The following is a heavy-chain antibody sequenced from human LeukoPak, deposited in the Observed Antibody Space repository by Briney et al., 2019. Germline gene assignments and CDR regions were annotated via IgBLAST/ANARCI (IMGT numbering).Heavy chain of an antibody. CDR2: IWYDGSNK. D-gene: IGHD3-9*01. V-gene: IGHV3-33*01. J-gene: IGHJ4*02. CDR3: ARGSRYFDWFDY. Sequence: GGSLRLSCAASGFTFSSYGMHWVRQAPGKGLEWVAVIWYDGSNKYYADSVKGRLTISRDNSKNTLYLQMNSLRAEDTAVYYCARGSRYFDWFDYWGQGTLVTVSS. CDR1: GFTFSSYG.